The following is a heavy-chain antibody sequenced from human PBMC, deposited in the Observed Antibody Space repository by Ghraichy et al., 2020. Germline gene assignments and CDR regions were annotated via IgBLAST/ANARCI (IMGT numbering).Heavy chain of an antibody. Sequence: GGSLRLSCSASRFARFSFGSNVMTWVRQGPRKGLEWVSGISGSGGDTYYIDSVRGRFTISRDNSKKKLYLQMHSLRAEDTAVYYCAKLTGTAERGLFQSGLDVWGQGTTVTVSS. V-gene: IGHV3-23*01. J-gene: IGHJ6*02. CDR2: ISGSGGDT. CDR1: RFARFSFGSNV. D-gene: IGHD1-20*01. CDR3: AKLTGTAERGLFQSGLDV.